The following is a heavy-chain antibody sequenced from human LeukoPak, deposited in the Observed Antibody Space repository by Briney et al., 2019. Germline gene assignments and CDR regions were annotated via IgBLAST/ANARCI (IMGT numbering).Heavy chain of an antibody. D-gene: IGHD2-2*01. CDR1: GGSVNSYY. CDR3: ARWYCVSNTCYHMDV. Sequence: SETLSLTCTVSGGSVNSYYWSWIRQPPGEGLEWIGYIYYTGSTKYNPSLKSRVTMSVDTSKNQLSLKVSSVTAAGTAVYYCARWYCVSNTCYHMDVWGKGTTVTVSS. V-gene: IGHV4-59*02. CDR2: IYYTGST. J-gene: IGHJ6*03.